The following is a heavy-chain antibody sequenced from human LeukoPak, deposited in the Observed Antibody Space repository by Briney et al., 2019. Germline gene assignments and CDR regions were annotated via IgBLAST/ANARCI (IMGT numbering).Heavy chain of an antibody. CDR2: INHSGST. V-gene: IGHV4-34*01. CDR1: GGSFSGYY. CDR3: ARINIAARPLDY. Sequence: SETLSLTCAVYGGSFSGYYWSWIRQPPGKGLEWIGEINHSGSTNYNPSLKSRVTISVDTSKNQFSLKLSSVTAADTAVYYCARINIAARPLDYWGQGTLVTVSS. J-gene: IGHJ4*02. D-gene: IGHD6-6*01.